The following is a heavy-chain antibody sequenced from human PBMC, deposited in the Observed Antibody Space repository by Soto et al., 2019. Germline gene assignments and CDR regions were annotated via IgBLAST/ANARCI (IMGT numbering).Heavy chain of an antibody. V-gene: IGHV3-30*18. Sequence: QVQLVESGGGVVQPGRSLRLSCAASGFTFSSYGMHWVRQAPGKGLEWVAVISYDGSNKYYADSVKGRFTISRDNSKNTLYLQMNSLRAEDTAVYYWAKEWVYDSSGWSFDYWGQGTLVTVSS. CDR1: GFTFSSYG. D-gene: IGHD3-22*01. CDR3: AKEWVYDSSGWSFDY. J-gene: IGHJ4*02. CDR2: ISYDGSNK.